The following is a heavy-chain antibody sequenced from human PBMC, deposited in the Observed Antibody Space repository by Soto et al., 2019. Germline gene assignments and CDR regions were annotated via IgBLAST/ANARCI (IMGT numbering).Heavy chain of an antibody. CDR1: GGSISSYY. D-gene: IGHD3-3*01. Sequence: KTSETLSLTCTVSGGSISSYYWSWIRQPAGKGLEWIGRIYTSGSTNYNPSLKSRVTMSVDTSKNQFSLKLSSVTAADTAVYYCARELTYYDFWSGYYGYYFDYWGQGTLVTVSS. CDR3: ARELTYYDFWSGYYGYYFDY. V-gene: IGHV4-4*07. CDR2: IYTSGST. J-gene: IGHJ4*02.